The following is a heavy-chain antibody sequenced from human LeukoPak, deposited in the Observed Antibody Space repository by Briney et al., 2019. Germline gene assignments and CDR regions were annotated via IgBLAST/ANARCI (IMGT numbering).Heavy chain of an antibody. CDR1: GGSFSGYY. D-gene: IGHD1-26*01. J-gene: IGHJ4*02. CDR2: MNHSGST. CDR3: AKGGGYGLIDY. Sequence: SETLSLTCAVYGGSFSGYYWSWIRQPPGKGLEWIGEMNHSGSTNYNPSLKSRVTISVDTSKNQFSLKLSSVTAADTAMYYCAKGGGYGLIDYWGQGTLVTVSS. V-gene: IGHV4-34*01.